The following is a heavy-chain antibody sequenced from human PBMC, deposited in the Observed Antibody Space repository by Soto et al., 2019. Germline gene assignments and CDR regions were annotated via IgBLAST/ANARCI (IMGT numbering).Heavy chain of an antibody. D-gene: IGHD3-10*01. J-gene: IGHJ3*01. CDR2: INQNGDTK. Sequence: PGGSLRLSCAASRVTFSTHWMAGVRQAPGKGLEWVAAINQNGDTKNYATSVKGRFSISRDNTKDFLYLHMNGLRGEDTAVYYCAKCGSGCYYSVWGQG. CDR3: AKCGSGCYYSV. V-gene: IGHV3-7*03. CDR1: RVTFSTHW.